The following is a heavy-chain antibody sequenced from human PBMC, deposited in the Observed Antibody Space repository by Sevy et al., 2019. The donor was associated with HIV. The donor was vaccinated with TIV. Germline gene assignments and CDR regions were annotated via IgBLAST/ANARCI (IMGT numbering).Heavy chain of an antibody. D-gene: IGHD2-2*01. Sequence: ASVKVSCKASGYTFTSYGISWVRQAPGQGLEWMGWISAYNVNTNYAQKLQGRVTMTTDTSTSTAYMELRSLRSDDTAVYYCARDLPIVLVPAAMGTSWGSLDSWGQGTLVTVSS. CDR3: ARDLPIVLVPAAMGTSWGSLDS. J-gene: IGHJ5*01. V-gene: IGHV1-18*01. CDR2: ISAYNVNT. CDR1: GYTFTSYG.